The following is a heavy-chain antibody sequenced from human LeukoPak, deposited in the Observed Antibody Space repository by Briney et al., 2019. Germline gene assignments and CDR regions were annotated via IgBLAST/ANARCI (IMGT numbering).Heavy chain of an antibody. D-gene: IGHD3-22*01. V-gene: IGHV4-38-2*01. CDR1: GYSISSGYF. Sequence: PSETLSLTCAVSGYSISSGYFWGWIRQPPGKGLEWIGNIYHSGSTFYSPSLKSRVTMAADTSKNQFSLKLSSVTAADTAMYYCVSLDSSGHTDYWGQGTLVTVSS. J-gene: IGHJ4*02. CDR2: IYHSGST. CDR3: VSLDSSGHTDY.